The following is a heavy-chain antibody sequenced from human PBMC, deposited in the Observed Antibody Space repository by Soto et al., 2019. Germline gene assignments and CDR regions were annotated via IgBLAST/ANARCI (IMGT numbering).Heavy chain of an antibody. D-gene: IGHD3-22*01. V-gene: IGHV4-34*01. CDR2: INHSGST. CDR1: GGSFSGYY. CDR3: ASSGGMYYYDPHAFDI. J-gene: IGHJ3*02. Sequence: SETLSLTCAVYGGSFSGYYWSWIRQPPGKGLEWIGEINHSGSTNYNPSLKSRVTISADASKNQFSLRLSSVTAADTAVYYCASSGGMYYYDPHAFDIWGQGAMVTVSS.